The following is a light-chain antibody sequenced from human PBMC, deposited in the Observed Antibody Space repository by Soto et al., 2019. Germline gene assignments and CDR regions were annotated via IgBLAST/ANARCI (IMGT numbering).Light chain of an antibody. CDR1: QSISSY. CDR2: KAS. V-gene: IGKV1-5*03. J-gene: IGKJ1*01. CDR3: QQYNSYWT. Sequence: DIQMTQCPSSLSASVGDRVTITCRASQSISSYLNWYQQKPGKAPKLLIYKASSLESGVPSRFSGSGSGTEFTLTISSLQPDDFATYYCQQYNSYWTFGQGTKV.